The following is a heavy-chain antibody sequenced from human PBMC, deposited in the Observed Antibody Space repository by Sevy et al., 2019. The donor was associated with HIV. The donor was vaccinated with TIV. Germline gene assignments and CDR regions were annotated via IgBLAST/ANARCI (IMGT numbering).Heavy chain of an antibody. D-gene: IGHD1-1*01. V-gene: IGHV4-59*01. Sequence: SETLSLTCTVSGGSTSTYYWNWIRQPPGKGLEWIGYISDSGSSNDNPSLRSRVTISIDTSKNQFSLRLTSVSAADTAVYYCARGGGRTDWGMDVWGPGTTVTVSS. CDR3: ARGGGRTDWGMDV. J-gene: IGHJ6*02. CDR1: GGSTSTYY. CDR2: ISDSGSS.